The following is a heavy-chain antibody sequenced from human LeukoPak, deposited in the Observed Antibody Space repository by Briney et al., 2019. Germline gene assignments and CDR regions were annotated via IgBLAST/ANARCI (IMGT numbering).Heavy chain of an antibody. Sequence: ASVKLSFTASGYTFTNHYIHWVRQAPGQGLEWKGVINPNGGSTNYARKFQGRVTMTRDASTRTVYIELSSLTSEDTGVYYCGRDSTVTTFRGCVDPWGQGTLVTVSS. J-gene: IGHJ5*02. CDR3: GRDSTVTTFRGCVDP. CDR1: GYTFTNHY. CDR2: INPNGGST. V-gene: IGHV1-46*01. D-gene: IGHD4-17*01.